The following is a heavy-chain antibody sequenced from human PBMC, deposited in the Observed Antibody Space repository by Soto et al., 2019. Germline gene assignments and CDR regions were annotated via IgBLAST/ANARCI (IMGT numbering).Heavy chain of an antibody. V-gene: IGHV3-33*01. CDR1: GFTFSYYG. CDR3: ARDREFSSSWVLDY. D-gene: IGHD6-13*01. J-gene: IGHJ4*02. Sequence: QVLLVESGGGEVQPGRSLRLSCAASGFTFSYYGMHWVRQAPGKGLEWVAVIWYDEIKKYYADSVKGRFTISRDNSKNTLYLQMNSLRVEDTAVYYCARDREFSSSWVLDYWGQGTLVTVPS. CDR2: IWYDEIKK.